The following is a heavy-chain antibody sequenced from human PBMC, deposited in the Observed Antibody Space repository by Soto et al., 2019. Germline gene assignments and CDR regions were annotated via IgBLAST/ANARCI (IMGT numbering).Heavy chain of an antibody. CDR1: GYTFTGYY. J-gene: IGHJ6*02. V-gene: IGHV1-2*02. CDR3: EIATVTTRHYYYDYGMDV. Sequence: QVQLVQSGAEVKKPGASVKVSCKASGYTFTGYYMHWVRQAPGQGLEWMGWINPNSGGTNYAQKYQGRVTMTRDTSISTAYMELSRLRSDDTAVYYCEIATVTTRHYYYDYGMDVWGQGTTVTVSS. CDR2: INPNSGGT. D-gene: IGHD4-17*01.